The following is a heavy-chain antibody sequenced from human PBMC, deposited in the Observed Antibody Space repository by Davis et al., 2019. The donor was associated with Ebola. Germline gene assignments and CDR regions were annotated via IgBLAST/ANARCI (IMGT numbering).Heavy chain of an antibody. CDR3: AREAPDSTVTTSYYFDY. Sequence: MPSETLSLTCAVYGGSFSGYYWSWIRQPPGKGLEWIGSVYYDGSTYYNPSLKSRVTISVDRSKNQFSLKLSSVTAADTAVYYCAREAPDSTVTTSYYFDYWGQGTLVTVSS. J-gene: IGHJ4*02. CDR2: VYYDGST. CDR1: GGSFSGYY. V-gene: IGHV4-34*01. D-gene: IGHD4-17*01.